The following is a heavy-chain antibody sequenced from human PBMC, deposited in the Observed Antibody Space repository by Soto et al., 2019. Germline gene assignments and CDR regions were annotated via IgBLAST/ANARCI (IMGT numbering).Heavy chain of an antibody. D-gene: IGHD3-9*01. Sequence: GGSLRLSCSASGFTFSYYSRNWVRQAPGKGLEWLSYINFSSDVIYYADSVKGRFTISRDNSKNTLYLQMNSLRAEDTAVYYCAKYRRDILTGYDYWGQGTLVTVSS. J-gene: IGHJ4*02. CDR2: INFSSDVI. CDR1: GFTFSYYS. V-gene: IGHV3-48*01. CDR3: AKYRRDILTGYDY.